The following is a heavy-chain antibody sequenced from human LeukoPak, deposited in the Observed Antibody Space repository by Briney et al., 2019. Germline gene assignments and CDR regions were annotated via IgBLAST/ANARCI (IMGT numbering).Heavy chain of an antibody. Sequence: PSETLSLTCTVSGGSISSYYWSWIRQPAGKGLEWVGRIYTSGSTNYNPSLKSRVTMSVDTSKNQFSLKQSSVTAADNAVYYCARERVNYDFWSGVPDFDPWGQGTLVTVSS. CDR3: ARERVNYDFWSGVPDFDP. V-gene: IGHV4-4*07. D-gene: IGHD3-3*01. CDR2: IYTSGST. CDR1: GGSISSYY. J-gene: IGHJ5*02.